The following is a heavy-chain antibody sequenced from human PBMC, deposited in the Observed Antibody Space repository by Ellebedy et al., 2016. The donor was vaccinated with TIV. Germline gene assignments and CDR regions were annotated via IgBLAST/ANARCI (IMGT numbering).Heavy chain of an antibody. CDR3: AKGRGGSYYSSIDY. Sequence: PGGSLRLSCAVSGFPFSNYWMHWVRQAPGKGLVWVSIINTDGSDTVYADSVRGRFTISRDNAKNTLYLQMNSLRAEDTAVYYCAKGRGGSYYSSIDYWGQGTLVTVSS. D-gene: IGHD1-26*01. CDR1: GFPFSNYW. J-gene: IGHJ4*02. CDR2: INTDGSDT. V-gene: IGHV3-74*01.